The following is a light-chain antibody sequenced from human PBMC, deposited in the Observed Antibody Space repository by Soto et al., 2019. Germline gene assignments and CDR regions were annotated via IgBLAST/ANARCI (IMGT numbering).Light chain of an antibody. J-gene: IGKJ4*01. CDR3: QQRSNWPPLT. CDR1: QSVSSY. V-gene: IGKV3-11*01. Sequence: EIVLTQSPATLSLSPGERATLSCRASQSVSSYLVWYQQKPGQAPRLLIYDTSNRATGIPARFSGSGSGTDFTLTISSLEPEDFGVYYCQQRSNWPPLTFGGGTKVEIK. CDR2: DTS.